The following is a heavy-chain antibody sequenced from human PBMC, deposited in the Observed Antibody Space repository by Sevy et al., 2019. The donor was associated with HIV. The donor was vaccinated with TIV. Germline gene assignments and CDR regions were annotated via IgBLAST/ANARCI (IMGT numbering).Heavy chain of an antibody. CDR2: INHSGST. J-gene: IGHJ3*02. D-gene: IGHD5-18*01. CDR1: GGSFSGYY. V-gene: IGHV4-34*01. Sequence: SETLSLTCAVYGGSFSGYYWSWIRQPPGKGLEWIGEINHSGSTNYNPSLKSRVTISVDTSKNQFSLKLSSVTAADTAMYYCAREEDVDTAMVRQMGAFDIWGQGTMVTVSS. CDR3: AREEDVDTAMVRQMGAFDI.